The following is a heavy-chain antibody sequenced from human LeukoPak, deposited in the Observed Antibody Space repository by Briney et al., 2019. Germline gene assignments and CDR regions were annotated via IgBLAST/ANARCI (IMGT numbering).Heavy chain of an antibody. Sequence: GGSLRLSCVASGFTFSSYEMNWVRQAPGKGLEWVSYISSSGSTIYYADSVKGRFTISRDNAKNSLYLQMNSLRAEDTAVYYCARAGGSGEFDYWGQGTLDTVSS. CDR2: ISSSGSTI. CDR1: GFTFSSYE. D-gene: IGHD6-19*01. J-gene: IGHJ4*02. CDR3: ARAGGSGEFDY. V-gene: IGHV3-48*03.